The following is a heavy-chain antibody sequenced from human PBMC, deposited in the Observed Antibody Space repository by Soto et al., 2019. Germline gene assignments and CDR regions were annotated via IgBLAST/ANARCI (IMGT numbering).Heavy chain of an antibody. V-gene: IGHV3-30-3*01. CDR2: TSGDGSTK. Sequence: GGSLRLSCATSGFTFSSYSMHWLRQAPGQALEWVAVTSGDGSTKFYADSVKGRFTISRDNSKNTLYLHMNSLRSDDTAVYYCAREVVTTEWYFDNWGQGIPVTVSS. CDR1: GFTFSSYS. D-gene: IGHD1-1*01. J-gene: IGHJ4*02. CDR3: AREVVTTEWYFDN.